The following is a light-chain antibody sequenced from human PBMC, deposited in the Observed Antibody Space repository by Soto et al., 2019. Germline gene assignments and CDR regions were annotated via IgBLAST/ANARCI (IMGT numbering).Light chain of an antibody. CDR1: QSVSVY. Sequence: EIMLTQSPGTLSVSPGETVTLVCRASQSVSVYLAWYQQKSGHPPRLLIHAASDRATGVPARFSGSGSGTEFSLTISSLQSEDFGTYCCQQYKDWPPLTFGGGTRVDIK. J-gene: IGKJ4*01. V-gene: IGKV3-15*01. CDR3: QQYKDWPPLT. CDR2: AAS.